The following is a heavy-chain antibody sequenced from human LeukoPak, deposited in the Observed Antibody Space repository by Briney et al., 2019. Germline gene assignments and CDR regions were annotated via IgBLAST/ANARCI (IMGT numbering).Heavy chain of an antibody. J-gene: IGHJ4*02. D-gene: IGHD3-22*01. Sequence: GRSLRLYCAASGFTFSSYGMHWVRQAPGKGLEWVAVISYDGSNKYYADSVKGRFTISRDNSKNTLYLQMNSLRAEDTAVYYCASGRRGDYYDSSGYYDYWGQGTLVTVSS. CDR3: ASGRRGDYYDSSGYYDY. CDR1: GFTFSSYG. CDR2: ISYDGSNK. V-gene: IGHV3-30*03.